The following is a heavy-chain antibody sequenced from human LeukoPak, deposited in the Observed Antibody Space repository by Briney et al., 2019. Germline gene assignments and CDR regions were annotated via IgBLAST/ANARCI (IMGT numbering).Heavy chain of an antibody. CDR3: ALYDSFFDY. V-gene: IGHV4-59*08. CDR1: GGSMSGYY. J-gene: IGHJ4*02. D-gene: IGHD5/OR15-5a*01. Sequence: KPSETLSLTCIVSGGSMSGYYWGWIRQPPGKGLECVGYIYHSGSANYNPSLKSRVTISIDTSRKEFSLKLRSVTAADTAIYYCALYDSFFDYWGQGTLVTVSS. CDR2: IYHSGSA.